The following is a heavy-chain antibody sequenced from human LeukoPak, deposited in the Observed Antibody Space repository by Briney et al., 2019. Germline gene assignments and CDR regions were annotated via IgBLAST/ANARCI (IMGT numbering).Heavy chain of an antibody. D-gene: IGHD3-3*01. V-gene: IGHV4-4*02. Sequence: SGTLSLTCAVSGGSISSSNWWSWVRQPPGKGLEWIGEIYHSGSTNYNPSLKSRVTISVDTSKNQFSLKLSSVTAADTAVYYCARSRVRFLEWPPAVWGQGTLVTVSS. CDR2: IYHSGST. CDR3: ARSRVRFLEWPPAV. CDR1: GGSISSSNW. J-gene: IGHJ4*02.